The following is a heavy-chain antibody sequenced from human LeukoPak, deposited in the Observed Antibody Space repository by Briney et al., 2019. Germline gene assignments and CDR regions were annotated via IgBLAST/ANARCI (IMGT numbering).Heavy chain of an antibody. D-gene: IGHD2-15*01. Sequence: GASVKVSCKASGYTFTSYDINWVRQAPGQGLEWMGWINPNSGGTNYAQKFQGRVTMTRDTSISTAYMELSRLRSDDTAVYYCARGRVLDYYMDVWGKGTTVTVSS. V-gene: IGHV1-2*02. CDR3: ARGRVLDYYMDV. CDR2: INPNSGGT. CDR1: GYTFTSYD. J-gene: IGHJ6*03.